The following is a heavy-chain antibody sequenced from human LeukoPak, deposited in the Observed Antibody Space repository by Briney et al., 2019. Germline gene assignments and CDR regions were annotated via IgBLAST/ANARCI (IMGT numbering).Heavy chain of an antibody. J-gene: IGHJ4*02. V-gene: IGHV3-23*01. Sequence: PGGSLRLSCAASGFTLSSYAMSWVRQAPGKGLEWVSAISGSGGSTYYADSVKGRFTISRDNSKNTLYLQMNSLRAEDTAVYYCARGQGGYGDYYFDYWGQGTLVTVSS. CDR3: ARGQGGYGDYYFDY. CDR1: GFTLSSYA. D-gene: IGHD4-17*01. CDR2: ISGSGGST.